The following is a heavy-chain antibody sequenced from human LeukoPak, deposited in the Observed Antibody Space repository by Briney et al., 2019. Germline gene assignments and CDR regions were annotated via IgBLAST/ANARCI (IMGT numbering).Heavy chain of an antibody. V-gene: IGHV3-48*03. Sequence: GGSLRLSCAASGFTFSSYEINWVRQAPGKGLEWVSYISSSGGTIYYADSVKGRFTISRDNAKNSLYLQMNSLRAEDTAVYYCAKDAIVATIFGYFDYWGQGTLVTVSS. D-gene: IGHD5-12*01. CDR3: AKDAIVATIFGYFDY. J-gene: IGHJ4*02. CDR2: ISSSGGTI. CDR1: GFTFSSYE.